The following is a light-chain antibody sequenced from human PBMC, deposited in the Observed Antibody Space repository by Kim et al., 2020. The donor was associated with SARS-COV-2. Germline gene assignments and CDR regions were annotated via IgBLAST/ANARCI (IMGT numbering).Light chain of an antibody. Sequence: EVVLTQSPATLSVSPGESVTFPCRASQSVHRNLAWYQQKPGQAPRLLIDDASTRATGIPARFSGSGSGTEFTLTISSLQPDDSAVDYCQQYDQWPFTFGGGTKVEIK. V-gene: IGKV3-15*01. CDR3: QQYDQWPFT. J-gene: IGKJ4*01. CDR2: DAS. CDR1: QSVHRN.